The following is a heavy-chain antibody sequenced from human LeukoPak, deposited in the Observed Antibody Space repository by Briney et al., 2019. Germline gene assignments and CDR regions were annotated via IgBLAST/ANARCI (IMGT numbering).Heavy chain of an antibody. D-gene: IGHD3-16*01. CDR1: GGSISSYY. Sequence: SSETLSLTCTVSGGSISSYYWSWIRQPPGKGLEWIGYIYYSGSTNHNPSLKSRVTISVDTSKNQFSLKLSSVTAADTAVYYCARGVYPSPFDIWGQGTMVTVSS. J-gene: IGHJ3*02. CDR3: ARGVYPSPFDI. V-gene: IGHV4-59*01. CDR2: IYYSGST.